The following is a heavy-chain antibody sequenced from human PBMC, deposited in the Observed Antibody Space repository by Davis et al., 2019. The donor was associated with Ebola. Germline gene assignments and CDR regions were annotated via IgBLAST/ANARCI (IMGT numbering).Heavy chain of an antibody. J-gene: IGHJ6*02. V-gene: IGHV7-4-1*02. CDR2: INTNTGNP. D-gene: IGHD6-13*01. CDR3: ARDQIAAAEYYYYGMDV. CDR1: GYTFTNYG. Sequence: ASVKVSCKASGYTFTNYGITWVRQAPGQGLEWMGWINTNTGNPTYAQGFTGRFVFSLDTSVSTAYLQISSLKAEDTAVYYCARDQIAAAEYYYYGMDVWGQGTTVTVSS.